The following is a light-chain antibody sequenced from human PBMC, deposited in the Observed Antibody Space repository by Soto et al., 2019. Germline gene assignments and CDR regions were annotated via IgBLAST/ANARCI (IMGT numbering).Light chain of an antibody. V-gene: IGLV2-14*01. CDR1: SSDFGGYNY. Sequence: QSALTQPASVSGSPGQSITISCTGTSSDFGGYNYVSWYQQHPGRAPKVLIYDVSNRPAGVSDRFSGSRSGNTASLTISGLHSEDEADYYCCSYTSSNSLVFGTGTKATV. J-gene: IGLJ1*01. CDR3: CSYTSSNSLV. CDR2: DVS.